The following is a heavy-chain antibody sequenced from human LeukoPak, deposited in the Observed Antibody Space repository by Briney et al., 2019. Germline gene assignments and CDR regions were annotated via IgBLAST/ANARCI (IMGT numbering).Heavy chain of an antibody. CDR2: ISSSSSFI. Sequence: GGSLRLSCAASGFTFSTYSMNWVRQAPGKGLEWVSSISSSSSFIYYADSVKGRFTISRDNAKNSVYLQMNSLRAEDTAVYYCARDSPVSFDIWGQGTMVTVS. V-gene: IGHV3-21*01. CDR1: GFTFSTYS. J-gene: IGHJ3*02. CDR3: ARDSPVSFDI.